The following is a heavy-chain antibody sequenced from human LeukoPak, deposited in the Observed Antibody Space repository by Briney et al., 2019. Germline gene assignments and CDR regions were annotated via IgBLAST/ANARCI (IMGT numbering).Heavy chain of an antibody. CDR1: GFTFSSSV. J-gene: IGHJ4*02. Sequence: GGSLRLSCAASGFTFSSSVMSWVRQAPGKGLEWVSSITGSGGSTYYADSVKGRFTISRDNAKNSLYLQMNSLRDEDTAVYYCARSTNCFDYWGQGTLVTVSS. CDR2: ITGSGGST. V-gene: IGHV3-23*01. CDR3: ARSTNCFDY.